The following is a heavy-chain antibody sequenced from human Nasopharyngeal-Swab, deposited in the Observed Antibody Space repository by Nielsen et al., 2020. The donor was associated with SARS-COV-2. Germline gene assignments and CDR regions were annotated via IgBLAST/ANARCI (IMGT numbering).Heavy chain of an antibody. J-gene: IGHJ4*02. Sequence: GGSLRLSCTASGFKIGNYAMHWVRQRPGKGLAWVSGISWNSGSIGYADYVRGRFTISRDDAKNSLNLQMNSLKSEDTALYYCARGWFGDLPYYLDYWGQGTLVTVSS. D-gene: IGHD3-10*01. CDR3: ARGWFGDLPYYLDY. CDR1: GFKIGNYA. V-gene: IGHV3-9*01. CDR2: ISWNSGSI.